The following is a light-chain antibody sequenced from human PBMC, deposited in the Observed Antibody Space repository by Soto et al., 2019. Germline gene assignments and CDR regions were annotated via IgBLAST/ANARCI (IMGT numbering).Light chain of an antibody. V-gene: IGKV1-5*03. J-gene: IGKJ4*01. CDR2: RAS. CDR1: QSIIRW. CDR3: QQYKSYSLT. Sequence: DIQMTQSPSAVSASVGDRITITCRASQSIIRWLAWYQQKPGKAPKLLMYRASTLESGVPSRFSGSGSGTEFTLTISSLQPDDFATYYCQQYKSYSLTFGGGTKVDIK.